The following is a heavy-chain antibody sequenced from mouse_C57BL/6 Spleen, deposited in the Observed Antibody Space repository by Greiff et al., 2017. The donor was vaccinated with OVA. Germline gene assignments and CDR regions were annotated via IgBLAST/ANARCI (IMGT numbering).Heavy chain of an antibody. CDR2: ISDGGSYT. D-gene: IGHD2-12*01. V-gene: IGHV5-4*01. CDR3: ARDSSWFGC. J-gene: IGHJ3*01. CDR1: GFTFSSYA. Sequence: EVKLVESGGGLVKPGGSLKLSCAASGFTFSSYAMSWVRQTPEKRLEWVATISDGGSYTYYPDNVKGRFTISRDNAKNNLYLQMSHLKSEDTAMYYCARDSSWFGCWGDGTLVSVSA.